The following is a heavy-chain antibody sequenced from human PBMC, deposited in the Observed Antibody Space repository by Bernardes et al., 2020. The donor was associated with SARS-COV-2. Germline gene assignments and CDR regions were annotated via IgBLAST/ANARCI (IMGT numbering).Heavy chain of an antibody. Sequence: GGSLRLSCAASGFTFSTSAMHWVRQAPGKGLEWVAVISYDGIDKDYAGSVKGRFTISRDNFKNTLSLQLSSLRAEDTAVYYCARDRCSGGSCYFDYWGQGTLVTVSP. CDR1: GFTFSTSA. D-gene: IGHD2-15*01. CDR3: ARDRCSGGSCYFDY. V-gene: IGHV3-30-3*01. J-gene: IGHJ4*02. CDR2: ISYDGIDK.